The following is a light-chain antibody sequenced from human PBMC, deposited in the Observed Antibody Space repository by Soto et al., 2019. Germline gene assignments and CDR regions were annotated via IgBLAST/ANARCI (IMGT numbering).Light chain of an antibody. J-gene: IGKJ4*01. V-gene: IGKV1-27*01. Sequence: DFQMTQSPSSLSASVGDRVTITCRASQGINNHLAWFQQKPGKVPKVLIYAASTLQSGVPSRFSGSASGTDFTLTISSLQPEDVATYYCQNDNSAPPAGTFGGGTKVEIK. CDR1: QGINNH. CDR2: AAS. CDR3: QNDNSAPPAGT.